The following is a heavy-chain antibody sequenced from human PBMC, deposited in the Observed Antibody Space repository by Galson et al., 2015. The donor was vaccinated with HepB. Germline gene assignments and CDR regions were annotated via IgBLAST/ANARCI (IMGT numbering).Heavy chain of an antibody. CDR3: AREGYGDYAQVY. D-gene: IGHD4-17*01. J-gene: IGHJ4*02. V-gene: IGHV4-34*01. Sequence: LRLSCAASGFTFSGYYWSWIRQPPGKGLEWIGEINHSGSTNYNPSLKSRVTISVDTSKNQFSLKLSSVTAADTAVYYCAREGYGDYAQVYWGQGTLVTVSS. CDR1: GFTFSGYY. CDR2: INHSGST.